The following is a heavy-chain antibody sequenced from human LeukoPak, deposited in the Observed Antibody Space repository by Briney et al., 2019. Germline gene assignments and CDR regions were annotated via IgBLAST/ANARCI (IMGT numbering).Heavy chain of an antibody. CDR1: GYTFTSYG. D-gene: IGHD6-6*01. CDR2: ISAYNGNT. V-gene: IGHV1-18*01. Sequence: ASVKVSCKASGYTFTSYGISWVRQAPGQGLEWMGWISAYNGNTNYAQKLQGRVTMTTDTSTSTAYMELRSLRSDDTAVYYCAKTFFEYSSSSAFDYWGQGTLVTVSS. CDR3: AKTFFEYSSSSAFDY. J-gene: IGHJ4*02.